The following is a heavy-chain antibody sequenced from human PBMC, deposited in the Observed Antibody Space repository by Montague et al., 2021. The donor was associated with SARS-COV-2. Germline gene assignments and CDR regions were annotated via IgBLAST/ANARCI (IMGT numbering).Heavy chain of an antibody. V-gene: IGHV4-34*01. CDR2: INHRGST. CDR3: ARGRQHINMVVVVVTGGEYYFDF. CDR1: DGSFSDYP. Sequence: SETLSLTCAVYDGSFSDYPWTWIRQPPGKGLEWIGEINHRGSTNYNPSLKSRVTISVDTSKNQFSLKMTSVTAADTAVYYCARGRQHINMVVVVVTGGEYYFDFWGQGTLVAVSS. J-gene: IGHJ4*02. D-gene: IGHD3-22*01.